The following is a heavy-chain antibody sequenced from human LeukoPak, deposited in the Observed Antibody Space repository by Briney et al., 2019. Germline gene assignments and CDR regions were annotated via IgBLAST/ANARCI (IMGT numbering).Heavy chain of an antibody. J-gene: IGHJ4*02. D-gene: IGHD3-10*01. CDR3: AREDGGFGERDSSEGNY. V-gene: IGHV7-4-1*02. Sequence: ASVKVSCKASGYTFTGYYMHWVRQAPGQGLEWMGWINTNTGNPTYAQGFTGRFVFSLDTSVSTAYLQISSLKAEDTAVYYCAREDGGFGERDSSEGNYWGQGTLVTVSS. CDR1: GYTFTGYY. CDR2: INTNTGNP.